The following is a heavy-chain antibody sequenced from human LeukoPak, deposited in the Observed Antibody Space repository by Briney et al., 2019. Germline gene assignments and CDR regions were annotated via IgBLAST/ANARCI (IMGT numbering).Heavy chain of an antibody. CDR1: GGSFSGYY. Sequence: PSETLSLTCAVYGGSFSGYYWSWIRQPPGKGLEWIGEINHSGSTNYNPSLKSRVTISVDTSKNQFSLKLSSVTAADTALYYCASRRWSGSGSYAFDIWGQGTMVTVSS. CDR3: ASRRWSGSGSYAFDI. D-gene: IGHD3-10*01. J-gene: IGHJ3*02. V-gene: IGHV4-34*01. CDR2: INHSGST.